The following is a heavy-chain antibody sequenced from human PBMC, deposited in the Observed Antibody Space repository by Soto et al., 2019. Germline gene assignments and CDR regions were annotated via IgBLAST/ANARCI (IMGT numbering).Heavy chain of an antibody. CDR2: IDSGEKT. Sequence: HPGGSLRLSCAASGFTVSVNYMTWVRQAPGKGLEWVSVIDSGEKTYYADSVKGRLTISRDNTKNTLYLQMNSLRAEDTAVYYCARGAVLYSGAWYNWLDPWGQGTLVTVSS. J-gene: IGHJ5*02. V-gene: IGHV3-53*01. CDR3: ARGAVLYSGAWYNWLDP. D-gene: IGHD6-19*01. CDR1: GFTVSVNY.